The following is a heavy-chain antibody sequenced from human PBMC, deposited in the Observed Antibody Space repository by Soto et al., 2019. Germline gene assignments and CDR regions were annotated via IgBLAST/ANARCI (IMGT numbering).Heavy chain of an antibody. D-gene: IGHD3-10*01. CDR1: GFTFSSYG. CDR2: IWYDGSNK. J-gene: IGHJ6*02. V-gene: IGHV3-33*01. Sequence: GGSLRLSCAASGFTFSSYGMHWVRQAPGKGLEWVAVIWYDGSNKYYADSVKGRFTISRDNSKNTLYLQMNSLRAEDTAVYYCARDPYAGTMVREDYYYYGMDVWGQGTTVTVSS. CDR3: ARDPYAGTMVREDYYYYGMDV.